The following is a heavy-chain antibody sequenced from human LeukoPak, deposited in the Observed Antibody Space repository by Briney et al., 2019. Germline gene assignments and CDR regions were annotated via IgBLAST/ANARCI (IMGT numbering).Heavy chain of an antibody. Sequence: GGSLRLSCAASGFTFRNYAMTWVRQAPGKGLEWVSAIFGSSGSTFYADSVTGRFNISRDNSKNTLYLQMNSLRAEDTAVYYCANMAKYCTNGVCYSRIGGEYLFDYWGQGTLVTVSS. V-gene: IGHV3-23*01. J-gene: IGHJ4*02. D-gene: IGHD2-8*01. CDR1: GFTFRNYA. CDR2: IFGSSGST. CDR3: ANMAKYCTNGVCYSRIGGEYLFDY.